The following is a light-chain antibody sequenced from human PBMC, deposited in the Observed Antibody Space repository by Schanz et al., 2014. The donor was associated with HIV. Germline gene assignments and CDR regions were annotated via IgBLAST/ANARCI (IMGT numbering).Light chain of an antibody. J-gene: IGLJ2*01. CDR2: NDN. CDR1: TSNIGDNY. V-gene: IGLV1-44*01. CDR3: AAWDVNLNGPV. Sequence: QSVLTQPPSVSAAPGQKVTISCSGSTSNIGDNYVSWYQQFPGTAPRLLIHNDNQRPSGVPDRFSGSKSGTSASLAISGLQSEDEADYYCAAWDVNLNGPVFGGGTKLTVL.